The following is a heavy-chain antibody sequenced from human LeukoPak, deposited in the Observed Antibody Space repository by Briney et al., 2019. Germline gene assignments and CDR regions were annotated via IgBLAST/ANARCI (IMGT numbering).Heavy chain of an antibody. CDR3: AKDQRSIAVAGYFDY. D-gene: IGHD6-19*01. CDR1: GFTFSTYA. Sequence: GGSPRLSCAASGFTFSTYAMSWVRQAPGKGLEWVSAISYSAGSTYYADSVKGRFTISRDNSKNTLYLQMNSLRAEDTAVYYCAKDQRSIAVAGYFDYWGQGTLVTVSS. V-gene: IGHV3-23*01. CDR2: ISYSAGST. J-gene: IGHJ4*02.